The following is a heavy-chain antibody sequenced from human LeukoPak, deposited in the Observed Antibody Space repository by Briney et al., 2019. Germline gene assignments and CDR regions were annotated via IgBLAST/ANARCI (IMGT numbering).Heavy chain of an antibody. Sequence: PGASLKVSCKASGYTFSDYYMHWVRQGPGQGLEWMGWINPKTNGTNYAQKFQGRVTMARDTSISTAYMELSRLRSDDTAVYYCARAIVDISLDYWGQGTLVTVSS. CDR2: INPKTNGT. D-gene: IGHD3-16*02. V-gene: IGHV1-2*02. J-gene: IGHJ4*02. CDR1: GYTFSDYY. CDR3: ARAIVDISLDY.